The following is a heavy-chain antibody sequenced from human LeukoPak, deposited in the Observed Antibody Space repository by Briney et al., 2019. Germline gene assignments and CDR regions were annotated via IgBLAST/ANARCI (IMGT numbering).Heavy chain of an antibody. D-gene: IGHD2-15*01. CDR3: AKDRYCSGGNCYFDAFDI. Sequence: GGSLRLSCAASGFTFSSYGMHWVRQAPGKGLEWVAVIGYNGSNIRYADSVKGRFTFSRDNSKNTLYLQMNSLRAEDTAVYYCAKDRYCSGGNCYFDAFDIWGRGTMVTVSS. CDR2: IGYNGSNI. J-gene: IGHJ3*02. V-gene: IGHV3-30*18. CDR1: GFTFSSYG.